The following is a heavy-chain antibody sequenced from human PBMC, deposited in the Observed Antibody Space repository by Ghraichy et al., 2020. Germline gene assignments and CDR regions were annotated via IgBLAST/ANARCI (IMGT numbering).Heavy chain of an antibody. Sequence: GSLRLSCAVYGGSFSGYYWSWIRQPPGKGLEWIGEINHSGSTNYNPSLKSRVTISVDTSKNQFSLKLSSVTAADTAVYYCARVGYSSSSGFVDYWGQGTLVTVSS. D-gene: IGHD6-6*01. J-gene: IGHJ4*02. CDR1: GGSFSGYY. V-gene: IGHV4-34*01. CDR3: ARVGYSSSSGFVDY. CDR2: INHSGST.